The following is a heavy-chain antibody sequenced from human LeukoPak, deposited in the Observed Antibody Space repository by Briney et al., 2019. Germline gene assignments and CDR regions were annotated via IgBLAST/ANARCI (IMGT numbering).Heavy chain of an antibody. J-gene: IGHJ5*02. D-gene: IGHD2-15*01. Sequence: PGGSLRLSCAASGFTFSDYYMSWIRQAPGKGVEWVSYISSSGSTIYYADSVKGRFTISRDNSENTLYLQMNSLRADETAVYYCAKDKFSVAVVADSHKWFDPWGQGTLVTVSS. CDR2: ISSSGSTI. CDR3: AKDKFSVAVVADSHKWFDP. V-gene: IGHV3-11*01. CDR1: GFTFSDYY.